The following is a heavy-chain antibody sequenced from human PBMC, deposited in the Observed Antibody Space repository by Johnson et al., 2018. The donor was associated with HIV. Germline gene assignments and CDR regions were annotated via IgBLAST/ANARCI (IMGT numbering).Heavy chain of an antibody. V-gene: IGHV3-53*01. D-gene: IGHD2-8*01. CDR2: LYSGGSA. CDR3: AKEMLATRSPHAFDI. J-gene: IGHJ3*02. Sequence: VQLVESGGGLVQPGGSLRLSCAASGFAVSTNYMTWVRQAPGKGLEWVSVLYSGGSAYYTDSVRGRFSISRDNSKNTLYLRMNSLRAEDTAVYYCAKEMLATRSPHAFDIWGQGTMVTVSS. CDR1: GFAVSTNY.